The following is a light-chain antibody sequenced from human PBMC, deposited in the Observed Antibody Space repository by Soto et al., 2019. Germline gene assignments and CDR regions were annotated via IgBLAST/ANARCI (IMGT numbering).Light chain of an antibody. Sequence: DIVLTQSPGTLSFSPGERATLSCRASQRVSSGFLAWYQQKPGQAPRLLIYGTSSRATGIPDRFSGSGSETDFTLTISRLEPEDFAVYYCQQYGSSSFTFGPGTTVDIK. CDR2: GTS. CDR3: QQYGSSSFT. J-gene: IGKJ3*01. V-gene: IGKV3-20*01. CDR1: QRVSSGF.